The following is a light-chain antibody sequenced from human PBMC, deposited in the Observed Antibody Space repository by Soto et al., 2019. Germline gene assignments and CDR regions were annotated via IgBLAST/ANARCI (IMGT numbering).Light chain of an antibody. Sequence: QSALTQFASVSGSPGQSITISGTGTTSDVGGYNYVSWYQQHPGKAPKLIIYDVSNRPSGVSNRFSGSKSGNTASLTISGLQAEDEADYYCNSYTTSRTLVFGGGTKLTVL. CDR3: NSYTTSRTLV. CDR1: TSDVGGYNY. CDR2: DVS. J-gene: IGLJ2*01. V-gene: IGLV2-14*03.